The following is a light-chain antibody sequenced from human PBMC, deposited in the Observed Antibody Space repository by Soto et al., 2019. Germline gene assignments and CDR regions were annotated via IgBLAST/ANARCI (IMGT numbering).Light chain of an antibody. CDR2: GNS. CDR3: QSYDSSLSGWV. CDR1: SSNIGAGYY. J-gene: IGLJ3*02. V-gene: IGLV1-40*01. Sequence: QPVLTQPPSVSGAPGQRVTISCTGSSSNIGAGYYVHWYQQLPGTAPKLLISGNSNRPSGVPDRFSGSKSGTSASLAITGVQAEDEADYYCQSYDSSLSGWVFGGGTKLTVL.